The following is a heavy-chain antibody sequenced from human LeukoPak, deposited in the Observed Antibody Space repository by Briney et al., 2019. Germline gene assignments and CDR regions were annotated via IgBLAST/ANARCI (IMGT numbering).Heavy chain of an antibody. V-gene: IGHV3-33*01. CDR2: IWYDGSNK. CDR3: ARDSALYAGAFDI. CDR1: GFTFSSYG. Sequence: PGGSLRLSCAASGFTFSSYGMHWVRQAPGKGLERVAVIWYDGSNKYYADSVKGRFTISRDNSKNTLYLQMNSLRAEDTAVYYCARDSALYAGAFDIWGQGTMVTVSS. J-gene: IGHJ3*02. D-gene: IGHD5/OR15-5a*01.